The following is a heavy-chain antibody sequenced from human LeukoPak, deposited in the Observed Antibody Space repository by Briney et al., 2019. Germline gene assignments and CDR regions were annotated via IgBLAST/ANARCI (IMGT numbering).Heavy chain of an antibody. CDR2: INPNSGGT. CDR3: ARKPAAYNWFDP. CDR1: GYTFTGYY. J-gene: IGHJ5*02. V-gene: IGHV1-2*02. Sequence: ASVKVSCKASGYTFTGYYMHWVRQAPGQGLEWMGWINPNSGGTNYAQKFQGRVTMTRDTSISTAYMELSRLRSDDTAVYYCARKPAAYNWFDPWGQGTLVTVSS. D-gene: IGHD2-2*01.